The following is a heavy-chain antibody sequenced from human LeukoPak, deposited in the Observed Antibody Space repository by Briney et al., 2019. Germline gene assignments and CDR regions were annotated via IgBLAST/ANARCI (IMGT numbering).Heavy chain of an antibody. V-gene: IGHV4-59*01. Sequence: SETLSLTCTVSGGFISSYYWSWIRQPPGKGLEWIGYIYYSGSTNYNPSLKSRVTISVDTSKNQFSLKLSSVTAADTAVYYCARVAAAADTVSGMDVWGQGTTVTVSS. CDR3: ARVAAAADTVSGMDV. D-gene: IGHD6-13*01. J-gene: IGHJ6*02. CDR2: IYYSGST. CDR1: GGFISSYY.